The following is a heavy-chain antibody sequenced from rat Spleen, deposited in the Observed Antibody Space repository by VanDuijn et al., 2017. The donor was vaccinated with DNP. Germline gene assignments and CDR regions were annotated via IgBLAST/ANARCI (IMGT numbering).Heavy chain of an antibody. CDR1: GFSLTTYG. CDR2: IWSGGST. Sequence: QVQLKESGPDLVQPSQTLSLTCTVSGFSLTTYGVSWVRLPPGKGLEWIGEIWSGGSTHYNQALESRLSISRDTFKSQVFLKMNSLQTGDTAMYFCARRSASFDYWGQGVMVTVSS. J-gene: IGHJ2*01. V-gene: IGHV2-16*01. CDR3: ARRSASFDY.